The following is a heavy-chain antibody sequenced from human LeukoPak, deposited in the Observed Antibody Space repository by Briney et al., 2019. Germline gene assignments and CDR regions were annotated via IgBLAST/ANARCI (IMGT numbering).Heavy chain of an antibody. CDR1: GGSISSGSYY. Sequence: SQTLSFTCTVSGGSISSGSYYWSWIRQPAGKGLEWIGRIYTSGSTNYNPSPKSRVTISVDTSKNQFSLKLSSVTAADTAVYYCARSESDFWSGGGGYWGQGTLVTVSS. D-gene: IGHD3-3*01. V-gene: IGHV4-61*02. J-gene: IGHJ4*02. CDR2: IYTSGST. CDR3: ARSESDFWSGGGGY.